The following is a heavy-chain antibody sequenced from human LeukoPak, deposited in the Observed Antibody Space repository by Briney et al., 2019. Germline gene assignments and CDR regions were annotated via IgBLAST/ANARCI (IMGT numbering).Heavy chain of an antibody. CDR2: IIPIFGIA. J-gene: IGHJ6*02. D-gene: IGHD2-15*01. V-gene: IGHV1-69*04. CDR3: ASTYCSGGSCYPPYGMDV. Sequence: SVKVSCKASGGTFSSYAISWVRQAPGQGLEWMGRIIPIFGIANYAQKFQGRVTITADKSTSTAYMELSSLRPEDTAVYYCASTYCSGGSCYPPYGMDVWGQGTTVTVSS. CDR1: GGTFSSYA.